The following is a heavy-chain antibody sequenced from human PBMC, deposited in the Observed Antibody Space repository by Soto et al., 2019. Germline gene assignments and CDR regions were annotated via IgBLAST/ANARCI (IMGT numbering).Heavy chain of an antibody. J-gene: IGHJ4*02. CDR3: AHRPSYCSGGSCYSGFDY. CDR2: IYWDDDK. Sequence: SGPTLVNPTQTLTLTCTFSGFSLSTSGVGVGWIRQPPGKALEWLALIYWDDDKRYSPSLKSRLTITKDTSKNQVILTMTNMDPVDTATYYCAHRPSYCSGGSCYSGFDYWGQGTLVTVSS. D-gene: IGHD2-15*01. V-gene: IGHV2-5*02. CDR1: GFSLSTSGVG.